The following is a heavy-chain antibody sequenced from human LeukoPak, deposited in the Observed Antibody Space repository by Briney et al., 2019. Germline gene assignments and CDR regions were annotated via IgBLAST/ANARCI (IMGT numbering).Heavy chain of an antibody. V-gene: IGHV4-59*01. CDR2: IYYTGST. Sequence: SETLSLTCTVSGGSISGYSWSWIRQPPGKGLEWIGYIYYTGSTSYNPSLKSRVTMSVDASKNQFSLKLTSVTAADTAVYYCVRVSCSGGTCLSPDWGQGTLVTVSS. CDR1: GGSISGYS. CDR3: VRVSCSGGTCLSPD. D-gene: IGHD2-15*01. J-gene: IGHJ1*01.